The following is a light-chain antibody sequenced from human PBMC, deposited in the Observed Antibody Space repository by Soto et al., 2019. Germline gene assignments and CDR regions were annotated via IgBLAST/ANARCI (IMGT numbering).Light chain of an antibody. V-gene: IGKV1-6*01. Sequence: AIQMTQSPSSLSASVGDRVTITCRASQDIRNSLGWYQQKPGKAPKVLISVASSLQSGVPSRFSGSGSGTDFTLIISSLQPEDSATYFCLQDYKFPWTFGQGTKVEI. CDR2: VAS. J-gene: IGKJ1*01. CDR1: QDIRNS. CDR3: LQDYKFPWT.